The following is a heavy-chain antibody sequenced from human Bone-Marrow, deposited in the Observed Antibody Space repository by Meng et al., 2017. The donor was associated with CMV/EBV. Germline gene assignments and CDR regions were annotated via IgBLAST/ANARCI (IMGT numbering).Heavy chain of an antibody. D-gene: IGHD6-6*01. CDR2: IRSKTFGDIT. J-gene: IGHJ6*02. CDR3: TTNSRIAARPDDYYYYGMDV. V-gene: IGHV3-49*04. Sequence: GESLKISCATSGFNFGGYGVNWVRQAPGKGLEWVAFIRSKTFGDITEYAASVRGRFTTSRDDSNSIAYLQMNSLKTEDTAVYYCTTNSRIAARPDDYYYYGMDVSGQGTTVTVSS. CDR1: GFNFGGYG.